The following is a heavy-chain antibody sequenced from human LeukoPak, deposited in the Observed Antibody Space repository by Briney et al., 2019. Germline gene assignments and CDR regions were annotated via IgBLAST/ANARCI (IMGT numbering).Heavy chain of an antibody. V-gene: IGHV3-66*01. CDR1: GFTVSNNY. CDR2: IYSGGST. D-gene: IGHD3-22*01. Sequence: QAGGSLRLSCAASGFTVSNNYMRWVRQAPGKGLEWVSLIYSGGSTYYADSVKGRFTISRDNAKNTLNLQMNSLRAEDTAVYYCARDLGQYYDTSDNWFDPWGQGTLVTVSS. J-gene: IGHJ5*02. CDR3: ARDLGQYYDTSDNWFDP.